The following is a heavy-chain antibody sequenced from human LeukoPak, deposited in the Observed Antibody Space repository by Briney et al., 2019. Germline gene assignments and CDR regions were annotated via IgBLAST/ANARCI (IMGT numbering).Heavy chain of an antibody. J-gene: IGHJ4*02. CDR3: ARFEYYYGSGSRDY. D-gene: IGHD3-10*01. CDR1: GFTFSSYS. Sequence: GGSLRLSCAASGFTFSSYSMNWVRQAPGKGLEWVSYISSSSSTIYYADSVKGRFTISRDNAKNSLYLQMNSLRAEDTAVYYCARFEYYYGSGSRDYWGQGTLVTVSS. CDR2: ISSSSSTI. V-gene: IGHV3-48*01.